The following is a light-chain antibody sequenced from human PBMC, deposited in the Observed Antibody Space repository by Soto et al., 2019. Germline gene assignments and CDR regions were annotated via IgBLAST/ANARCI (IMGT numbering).Light chain of an antibody. V-gene: IGLV2-14*01. CDR3: TSYTIKTTYV. J-gene: IGLJ1*01. Sequence: QSALTQPASVSGSLGQSITISCTGTSVDAGGYNYVSWYQHHPGKAPRLLIFEVSNRPSGVSNRFSGSKSGNTASLTISGLQAEDEADYYCTSYTIKTTYVFGTGTKLTVL. CDR2: EVS. CDR1: SVDAGGYNY.